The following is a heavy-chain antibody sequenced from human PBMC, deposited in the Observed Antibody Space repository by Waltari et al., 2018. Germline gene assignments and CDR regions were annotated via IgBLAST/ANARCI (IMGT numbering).Heavy chain of an antibody. V-gene: IGHV3-21*01. CDR3: ARMPRRDGSSIDY. D-gene: IGHD6-6*01. CDR2: ISSSSSYI. J-gene: IGHJ4*02. CDR1: GFTFSSYS. Sequence: EVQPVESGGGLVKPGGSLRLSCAASGFTFSSYSMNWVRQAPGKGLEWVSSISSSSSYIYYADPVKGRFTISRDNAKNSLYLQMNSLGAEDTAVYYCARMPRRDGSSIDYWGQGTLVTVSS.